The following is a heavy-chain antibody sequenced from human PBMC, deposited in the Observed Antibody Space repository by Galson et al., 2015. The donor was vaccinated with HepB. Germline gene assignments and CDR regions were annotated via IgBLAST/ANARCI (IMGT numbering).Heavy chain of an antibody. CDR3: ARTAYSTGREYYCDY. D-gene: IGHD2-8*02. CDR2: IIPIFGTT. CDR1: GDTFIRYA. V-gene: IGHV1-69*13. Sequence: SVKVSCKASGDTFIRYAISWVRQAPGQGLEWMGGIIPIFGTTNYAQTFQGRVTITADESTSTAYMELTSLRSEDTAMYYCARTAYSTGREYYCDYWGRGTLVTVSS. J-gene: IGHJ4*02.